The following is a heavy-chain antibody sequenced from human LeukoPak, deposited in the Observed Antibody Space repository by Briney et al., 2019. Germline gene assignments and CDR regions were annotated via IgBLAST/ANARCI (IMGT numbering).Heavy chain of an antibody. V-gene: IGHV3-48*03. Sequence: GGSLRLSCAASGFTFSSYEMNWVRQAPGKGLEWVSYISSSGSTIYYADSGKGRFTISRDNAKNSLYLQMNSLRAEDTAVYYCARAIRGYKGGYYYYGMDVWGKGTTVTVSS. CDR2: ISSSGSTI. CDR3: ARAIRGYKGGYYYYGMDV. J-gene: IGHJ6*04. CDR1: GFTFSSYE. D-gene: IGHD5-18*01.